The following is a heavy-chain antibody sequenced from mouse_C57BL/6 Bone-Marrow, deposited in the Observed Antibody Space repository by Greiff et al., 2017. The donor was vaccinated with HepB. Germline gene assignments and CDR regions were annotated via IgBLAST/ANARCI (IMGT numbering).Heavy chain of an antibody. CDR2: IDPETGGT. Sequence: QVHVKQSGAELVRPGASVTLSCKASGYTFTDYEMHWVKQTPVHGLEWIGAIDPETGGTAYNQKFKGTAILTADKSSSTAYMELRSLTSEDSAVYYCTQFLKGYDYDEEAGWFAYWGQGTLGTGAA. D-gene: IGHD2-4*01. V-gene: IGHV1-15*01. CDR3: TQFLKGYDYDEEAGWFAY. CDR1: GYTFTDYE. J-gene: IGHJ3*01.